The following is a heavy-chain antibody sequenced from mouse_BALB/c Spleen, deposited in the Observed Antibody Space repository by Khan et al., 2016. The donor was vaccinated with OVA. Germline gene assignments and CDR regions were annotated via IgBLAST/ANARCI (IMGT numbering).Heavy chain of an antibody. CDR1: GYTFTNYG. V-gene: IGHV9-1*02. CDR2: INTYTGEP. J-gene: IGHJ1*01. Sequence: QCQWVQSGPELKKPGETVKISCKASGYTFTNYGMNWVKQAPGKGLKWMGWINTYTGEPTYTDDFKGRFAFSLETSASTAYLQINNLKNEDMATXFCARGASYWYFDVWGAGTTVTVSS. CDR3: ARGASYWYFDV.